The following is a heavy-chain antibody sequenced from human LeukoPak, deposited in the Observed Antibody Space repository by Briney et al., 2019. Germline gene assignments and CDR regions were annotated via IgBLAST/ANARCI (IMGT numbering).Heavy chain of an antibody. CDR2: INPNSGGT. D-gene: IGHD4-11*01. Sequence: ASVNVSCKSCGYTFTGYYMHWVRQAPGQGLECMGWINPNSGGTNYAQKFQGRVTVTRDTSISTAYMELSRLRSDDTAVYYCASNSNSGYYYYYMDVWGKGTTVTVSS. CDR1: GYTFTGYY. J-gene: IGHJ6*03. V-gene: IGHV1-2*02. CDR3: ASNSNSGYYYYYMDV.